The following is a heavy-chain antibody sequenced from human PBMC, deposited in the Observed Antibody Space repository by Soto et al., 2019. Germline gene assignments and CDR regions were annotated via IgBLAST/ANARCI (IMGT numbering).Heavy chain of an antibody. Sequence: QVQLVQSGAEVRKPGSSLRVSCKSSGATFSTTGISWVRQAPGQGLEWMGGIIPLFGTPKYARKFQGRVSITADASTNTVYMELNSLRPDDAAVYYCARASPVICGGDPCYRLDSSFDSWGQGSLVIVS. CDR2: IIPLFGTP. J-gene: IGHJ5*01. D-gene: IGHD2-21*02. CDR1: GATFSTTG. V-gene: IGHV1-69*01. CDR3: ARASPVICGGDPCYRLDSSFDS.